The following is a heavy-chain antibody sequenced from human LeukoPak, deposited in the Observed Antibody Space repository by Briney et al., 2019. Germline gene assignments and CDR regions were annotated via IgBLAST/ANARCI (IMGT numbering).Heavy chain of an antibody. Sequence: GGSLRLSCATSGFIFSGYYMSWLRQAPGKGLEWVSYLSGSGNDISYADSVKGRFTISRDNAKGSLYLQMNSLRAADTAVYYCGTHAGRTGSDDWGQGTLVTVSS. CDR1: GFIFSGYY. CDR3: GTHAGRTGSDD. V-gene: IGHV3-11*01. CDR2: LSGSGNDI. J-gene: IGHJ4*02. D-gene: IGHD3/OR15-3a*01.